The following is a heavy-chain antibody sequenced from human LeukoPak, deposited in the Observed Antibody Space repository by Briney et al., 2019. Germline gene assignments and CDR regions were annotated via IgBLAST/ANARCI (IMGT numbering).Heavy chain of an antibody. CDR2: ISVDGGEP. Sequence: PGGSLRLSCAAPGITFSNAGMNWGRQAPGKGLEWVSTISVDGGEPYHADSVKGRFTTSRDNSKKTLYLQMNSLRAEDPPGNNCARDGYYYDGSDSWGRCLVLFRFDYWGEGTLVTVCS. CDR3: ARDGYYYDGSDSWGRCLVLFRFDY. J-gene: IGHJ4*02. V-gene: IGHV3-23*01. D-gene: IGHD3-22*01. CDR1: GITFSNAG.